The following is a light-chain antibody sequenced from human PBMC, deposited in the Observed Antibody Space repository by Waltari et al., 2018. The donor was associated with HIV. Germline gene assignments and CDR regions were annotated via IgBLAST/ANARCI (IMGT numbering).Light chain of an antibody. CDR1: TPNIGSSS. CDR2: EVS. V-gene: IGLV2-8*01. CDR3: SSYAGSNNYV. J-gene: IGLJ1*01. Sequence: QSVLTQPPSASGTPGQRVTISCSGSTPNIGSSSVNWYQQFSRAAPKLMIYEVSKRPSGVPDRFSGSKSGNTASLTVSGLQAEDEADYYCSSYAGSNNYVFGTGTKVTVL.